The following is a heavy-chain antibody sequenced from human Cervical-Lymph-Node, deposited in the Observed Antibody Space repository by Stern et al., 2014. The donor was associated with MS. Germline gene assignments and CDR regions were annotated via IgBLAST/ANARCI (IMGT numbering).Heavy chain of an antibody. V-gene: IGHV1-69*01. D-gene: IGHD1-1*01. CDR1: GVTSIRNA. Sequence: QVQLVQSGAEVRKPGSSVKVSCKASGVTSIRNAISWVRQAPGQGLEWLGGIVPLFGTPNYAQKFQGRVTITADESTNTAYMELSSLRSDDTAVYYCASPEGEGYYYYYYGMDVWGQGTTVAVSS. CDR3: ASPEGEGYYYYYYGMDV. CDR2: IVPLFGTP. J-gene: IGHJ6*02.